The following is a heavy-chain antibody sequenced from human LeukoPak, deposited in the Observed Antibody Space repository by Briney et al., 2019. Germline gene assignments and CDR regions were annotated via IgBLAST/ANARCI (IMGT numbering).Heavy chain of an antibody. Sequence: GESLKISCKGSGYSFTNYWIGWVRQMPGKGLEWMGIIYPYDSDTKYSPSFQGQVTISADKSITTAYLQWSSLKASDTAMYYCARGILDIVVIPAAGGYTYFYFDYWGQGTLVTVSS. CDR3: ARGILDIVVIPAAGGYTYFYFDY. J-gene: IGHJ4*02. V-gene: IGHV5-51*01. CDR2: IYPYDSDT. D-gene: IGHD2-2*01. CDR1: GYSFTNYW.